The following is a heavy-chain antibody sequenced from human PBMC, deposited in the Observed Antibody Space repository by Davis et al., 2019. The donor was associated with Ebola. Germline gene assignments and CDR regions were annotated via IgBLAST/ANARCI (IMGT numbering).Heavy chain of an antibody. CDR1: GFTFSSYA. Sequence: PGGSLRLSCAASGFTFSSYAMHWVRQAPGKGLEWVAVISYDGSNKYSADSVTGRFIISRDNSKNTLYLQVNSLRPEDTAVYYCARGGYNSGPGFYWGQGTLVTVSS. CDR2: ISYDGSNK. D-gene: IGHD6-19*01. J-gene: IGHJ4*02. V-gene: IGHV3-30-3*01. CDR3: ARGGYNSGPGFY.